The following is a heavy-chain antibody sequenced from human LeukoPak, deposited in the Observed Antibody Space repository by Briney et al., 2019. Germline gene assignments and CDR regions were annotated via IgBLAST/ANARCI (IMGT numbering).Heavy chain of an antibody. V-gene: IGHV4-30-4*08. CDR1: GGSISSGGYY. D-gene: IGHD3-3*01. CDR2: IYYSGTT. CDR3: TRAYWIGFHFDS. J-gene: IGHJ4*02. Sequence: SQTLSLTCTVSGGSISSGGYYWSWIRQHPGTGLEWIGYIYYSGTTYYNPSLKSRITMSVDMSANQFSLRLTSVSAADTAVYYCTRAYWIGFHFDSWGQGILVSVSS.